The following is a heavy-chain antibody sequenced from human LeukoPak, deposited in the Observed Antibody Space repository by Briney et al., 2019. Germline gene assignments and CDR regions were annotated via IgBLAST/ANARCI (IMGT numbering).Heavy chain of an antibody. CDR1: GFTFSSYW. D-gene: IGHD1-26*01. CDR2: ISSDGSST. V-gene: IGHV3-74*01. J-gene: IGHJ4*02. CDR3: ARGYSGSYRVDY. Sequence: GGSLKLSCAASGFTFSSYWMHWVRQAPGKGLVWVSRISSDGSSTTYADSVKGRFTISRDNAKNTLYLQMNSLRAEDTAVYYCARGYSGSYRVDYWGQGTLVTVSS.